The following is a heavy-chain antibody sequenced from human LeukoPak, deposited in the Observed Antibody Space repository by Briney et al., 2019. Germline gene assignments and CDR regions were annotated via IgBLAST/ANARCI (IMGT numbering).Heavy chain of an antibody. CDR3: AKGGSTVTTEDVVDY. CDR1: AFTFSRSA. J-gene: IGHJ4*02. D-gene: IGHD4-17*01. V-gene: IGHV3-23*01. Sequence: GGSLRLSCAASAFTFSRSAMSWVRQAPGKGLEWVSVISGGGGITNYADSVKGRFTISRDNSNNTLSLQMNSLRVEDTAVYYCAKGGSTVTTEDVVDYWGQGTLVTVSS. CDR2: ISGGGGIT.